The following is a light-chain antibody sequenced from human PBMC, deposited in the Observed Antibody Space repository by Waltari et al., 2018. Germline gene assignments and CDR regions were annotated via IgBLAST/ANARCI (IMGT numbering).Light chain of an antibody. CDR3: QQSYSTPYT. CDR2: AAS. J-gene: IGKJ2*01. V-gene: IGKV1-39*01. Sequence: IQMTPSPSSLFASVGDRVTITCRASQSINTYLNWYQQKPGKVPNLLIYAASSLQTGGPSRFSGSGSGTDFTLTISSLQPEDFATYYCQQSYSTPYTFGQGTKLEIK. CDR1: QSINTY.